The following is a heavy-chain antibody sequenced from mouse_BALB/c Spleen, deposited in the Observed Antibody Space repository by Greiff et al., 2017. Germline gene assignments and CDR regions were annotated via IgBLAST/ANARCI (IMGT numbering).Heavy chain of an antibody. V-gene: IGHV5-17*02. CDR3: ARGPITTAAWFAY. J-gene: IGHJ3*01. D-gene: IGHD1-2*01. CDR1: GFTFSSFG. Sequence: EVQGVESGGGLVQPGGSRKLSCAASGFTFSSFGMHWVRQAPEKGLEWVAYISSGSSTIYYADTVKGRFTISRDNPKNTLFLQMTSLRSEDTAMYYCARGPITTAAWFAYWGQGTLVTVSA. CDR2: ISSGSSTI.